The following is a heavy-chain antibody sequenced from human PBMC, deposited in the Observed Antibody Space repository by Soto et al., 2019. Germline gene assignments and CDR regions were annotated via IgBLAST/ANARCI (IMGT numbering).Heavy chain of an antibody. D-gene: IGHD3-9*01. CDR2: ISYDGSNK. J-gene: IGHJ6*02. CDR1: GFTFSSYA. Sequence: GGSLRLSCAASGFTFSSYAMHWVRQAPGKGLEWVAVISYDGSNKYYADSVKGRFTISRDNSKNTLYLQMNSLRAEDTAVYYCAREGYDILTGYQYYYGMDVWGQGTTVTVSS. V-gene: IGHV3-30-3*01. CDR3: AREGYDILTGYQYYYGMDV.